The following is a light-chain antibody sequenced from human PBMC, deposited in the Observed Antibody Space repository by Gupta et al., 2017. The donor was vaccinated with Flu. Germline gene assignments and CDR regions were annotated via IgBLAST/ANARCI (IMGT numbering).Light chain of an antibody. Sequence: RVTISCSGSSSNIGSNTVNWYQQLPVTAPKLLIYRNNQRRSGVPDRFSASKSGTSASMAISGLQAEDEADYYCAAWDDSLNGRVFGGGTKLTVL. CDR3: AAWDDSLNGRV. V-gene: IGLV1-44*01. J-gene: IGLJ3*02. CDR2: RNN. CDR1: SSNIGSNT.